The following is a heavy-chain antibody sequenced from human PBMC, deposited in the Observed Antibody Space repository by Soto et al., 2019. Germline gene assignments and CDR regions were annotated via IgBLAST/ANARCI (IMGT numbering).Heavy chain of an antibody. CDR1: GGSFSGYY. CDR2: INHSGST. CDR3: ARGIIRDDILTGYSYDY. D-gene: IGHD3-9*01. J-gene: IGHJ4*02. V-gene: IGHV4-34*01. Sequence: SETLSLTCAVYGGSFSGYYWGWIRQPPGKGLEWIGEINHSGSTNYNPSLKSRVTISVDTSKNQFSLKLSSVTAADTAVYYCARGIIRDDILTGYSYDYWGQGTLVTVSS.